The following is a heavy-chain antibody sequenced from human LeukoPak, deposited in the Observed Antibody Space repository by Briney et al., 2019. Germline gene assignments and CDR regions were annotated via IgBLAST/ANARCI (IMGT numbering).Heavy chain of an antibody. J-gene: IGHJ3*02. CDR2: IIPIFGTA. D-gene: IGHD1-26*01. Sequence: AASVKVSCKASGGTFSSYAISWVRQAPGQGLEWMGGIIPIFGTANYAQKFQGRVTITTDESTSTAYMELSSLRSEDTAVYYCARDTREWDPTVYAFDIWGQGTMVTVSS. V-gene: IGHV1-69*05. CDR3: ARDTREWDPTVYAFDI. CDR1: GGTFSSYA.